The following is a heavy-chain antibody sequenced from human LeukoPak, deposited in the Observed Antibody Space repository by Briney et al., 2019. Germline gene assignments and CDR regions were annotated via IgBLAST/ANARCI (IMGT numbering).Heavy chain of an antibody. Sequence: SETLSLTCTVSGGSISSSSYYWGWIRQPPGKGLEWIGEINHSGSTNYNPSLKSRVTISVDTSKNQFSLKLSSVTAADTAVYYCARGDSGYDEASYYYYYMDVWGKGTTVTVSS. CDR2: INHSGST. CDR1: GGSISSSSYY. J-gene: IGHJ6*03. D-gene: IGHD5-12*01. V-gene: IGHV4-39*07. CDR3: ARGDSGYDEASYYYYYMDV.